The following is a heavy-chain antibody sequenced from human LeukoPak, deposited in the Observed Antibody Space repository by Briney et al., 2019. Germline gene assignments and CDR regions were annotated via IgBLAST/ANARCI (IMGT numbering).Heavy chain of an antibody. CDR2: INPNSGGT. CDR1: GYTFTRYY. Sequence: ASVKLSCKASGYTFTRYYMHWVRQAPGQGLEWMGWINPNSGGTNYAQKFQGRVTMTRDTSISTAYMELSRLRSDDTAGYYCARDTAMVTYWFDPWGQGTLVTVSS. J-gene: IGHJ5*02. D-gene: IGHD5-18*01. V-gene: IGHV1-2*02. CDR3: ARDTAMVTYWFDP.